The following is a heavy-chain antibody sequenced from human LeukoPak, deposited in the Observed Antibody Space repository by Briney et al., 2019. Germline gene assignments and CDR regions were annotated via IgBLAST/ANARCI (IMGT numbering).Heavy chain of an antibody. CDR3: AKVDGVRAAPGRGRVDS. V-gene: IGHV3-23*01. CDR2: ISGSGGST. J-gene: IGHJ4*02. D-gene: IGHD6-13*01. Sequence: QSGGSLRLSCAASGFAFSSYVMTWVRQAPGKGLEWVSGISGSGGSTYDADSVKGRFTVFRDNSKSTLYLQLSSLRAEDTAVYYCAKVDGVRAAPGRGRVDSWGQGTLVTVSS. CDR1: GFAFSSYV.